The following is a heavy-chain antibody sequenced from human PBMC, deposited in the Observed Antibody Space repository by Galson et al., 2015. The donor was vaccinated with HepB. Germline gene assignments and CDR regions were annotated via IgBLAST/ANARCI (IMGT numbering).Heavy chain of an antibody. CDR1: GGTFSSYA. J-gene: IGHJ4*02. D-gene: IGHD6-13*01. V-gene: IGHV1-69*13. CDR2: IIPIFGTA. Sequence: SVKVSCKASGGTFSSYAISWVRQAPGQGLEWMGGIIPIFGTANYAQKFQGRVTITADESTSTAYMELSSLRSEDTAVYYCARSTLVGSWYPKFDYWGQGTLVTVSS. CDR3: ARSTLVGSWYPKFDY.